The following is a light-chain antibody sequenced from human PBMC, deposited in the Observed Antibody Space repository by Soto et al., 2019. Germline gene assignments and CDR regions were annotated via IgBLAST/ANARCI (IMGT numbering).Light chain of an antibody. V-gene: IGLV2-14*01. CDR1: INDVGGYNY. Sequence: QSVLTQPASVSGSPGQSITISCTGTINDVGGYNYVSWYQHHPGTAPKLMIYEVTNRPSGFSDLFSGSKSGNTASLTISVLPAEDEADYYCSSYTIPSTCVFGGGTKLTVL. CDR3: SSYTIPSTCV. CDR2: EVT. J-gene: IGLJ2*01.